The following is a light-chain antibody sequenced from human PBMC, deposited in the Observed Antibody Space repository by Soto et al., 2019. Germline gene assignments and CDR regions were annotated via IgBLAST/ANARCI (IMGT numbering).Light chain of an antibody. J-gene: IGLJ2*01. CDR1: SSDVGAYNY. Sequence: QSALTQPPSASGSPGQSVTISCTGTSSDVGAYNYVSWYQQHPGKAPKLMIYEVTERPSGVPDRFSGSKSGNTASLTVSRLNAEDEADYYCSSYATSNNVVFGGGTKLTVL. CDR3: SSYATSNNVV. V-gene: IGLV2-8*01. CDR2: EVT.